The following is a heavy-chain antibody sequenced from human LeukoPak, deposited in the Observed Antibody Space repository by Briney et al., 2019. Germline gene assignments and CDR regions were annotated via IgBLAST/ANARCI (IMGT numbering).Heavy chain of an antibody. CDR3: AKDVYSSGWYANAFDI. D-gene: IGHD6-19*01. CDR1: GFTFSSYG. CDR2: IRYDGSDK. J-gene: IGHJ3*02. Sequence: GGSLRLSCAASGFTFSSYGMHWVRQAPGEGLVWVAFIRYDGSDKYYAESVKGRFTISRDSSKNTLYLQMNSLRAEDTAVYYCAKDVYSSGWYANAFDIWGQGTMVTVSS. V-gene: IGHV3-30*02.